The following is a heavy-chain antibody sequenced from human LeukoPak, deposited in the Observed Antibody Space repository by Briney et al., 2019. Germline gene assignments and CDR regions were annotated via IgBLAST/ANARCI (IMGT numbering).Heavy chain of an antibody. J-gene: IGHJ6*03. CDR2: IYVTGT. V-gene: IGHV4-59*08. CDR1: GGSIGTYY. Sequence: SETLSLTCTVSGGSIGTYYWSWVRQSPGTGLEWIGYIYVTGTRYNPYLQSRVTISVDRSRNQFFLKMTSVTAADTAVYYYARHIGGGIEDMDVWGRGAKVTVSS. CDR3: ARHIGGGIEDMDV. D-gene: IGHD3-16*02.